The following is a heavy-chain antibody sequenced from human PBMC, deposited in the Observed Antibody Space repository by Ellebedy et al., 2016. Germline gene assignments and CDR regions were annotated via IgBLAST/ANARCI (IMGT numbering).Heavy chain of an antibody. Sequence: GGSLRLSCAASGFTFSSYWMHWVRQAPGKGLVWVSRINSDGSSTSYADSVKGRFTISRDNAKNSLYLQMNSLRAEDTALYHCAREGILDTAMVDYWGQGTLVTVSS. CDR2: INSDGSST. V-gene: IGHV3-74*01. CDR3: AREGILDTAMVDY. D-gene: IGHD5-18*01. J-gene: IGHJ4*02. CDR1: GFTFSSYW.